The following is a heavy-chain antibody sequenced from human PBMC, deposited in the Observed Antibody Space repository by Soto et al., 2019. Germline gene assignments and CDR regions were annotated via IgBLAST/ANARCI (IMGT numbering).Heavy chain of an antibody. J-gene: IGHJ4*02. Sequence: EVQLLESGGTLVQPGGSLRLSCAASGFTFYNFGMSWVRQAPGKGLEWVSVISGSGGGTYYADSVKGRCTISRDNSKNTLYPQMNSLRVEDTAVYYCAKARHPYSSTWYFDYWGEGTQVTVSS. V-gene: IGHV3-23*01. CDR3: AKARHPYSSTWYFDY. CDR2: ISGSGGGT. D-gene: IGHD6-13*01. CDR1: GFTFYNFG.